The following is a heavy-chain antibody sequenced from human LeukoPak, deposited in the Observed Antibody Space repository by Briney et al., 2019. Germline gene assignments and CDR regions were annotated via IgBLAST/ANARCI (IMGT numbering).Heavy chain of an antibody. D-gene: IGHD4-11*01. CDR1: GFTFSSYW. CDR3: ARGLQGIDY. J-gene: IGHJ4*02. V-gene: IGHV3-74*01. Sequence: PGGSLRLSCAASGFTFSSYWMHWVRQAPGKGLVWVSRINTDGSSTNYADSVKGRLAIFRDSATLYLQMNSLRDEDTAVYYCARGLQGIDYWGQGTLVTVSS. CDR2: INTDGSST.